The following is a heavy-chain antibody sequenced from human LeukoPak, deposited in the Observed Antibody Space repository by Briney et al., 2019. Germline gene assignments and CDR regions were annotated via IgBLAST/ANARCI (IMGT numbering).Heavy chain of an antibody. CDR3: ARRSEFDNTHYHYFDY. V-gene: IGHV4-39*01. J-gene: IGHJ4*02. Sequence: PSETLSLTCTVSGGSIDSRSYYWDWIRQAPGKGLEWIGTIYHSGSTEYNPPLKSRVAIFVDTSKNQFSLILHSVAAADTAVYYCARRSEFDNTHYHYFDYWGQGALVTASS. CDR1: GGSIDSRSYY. CDR2: IYHSGST. D-gene: IGHD2-15*01.